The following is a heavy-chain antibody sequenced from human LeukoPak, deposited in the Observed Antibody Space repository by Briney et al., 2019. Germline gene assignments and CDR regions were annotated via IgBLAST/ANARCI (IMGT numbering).Heavy chain of an antibody. Sequence: PSETLSLTCTVSGDSISSDYWSWIRQPPGKGPEWIGYIYYSGSTNYNPSLKSRVTISLDTSRNQFSLKLSSVTAADTAVYFCARRGGNYYGWFDPWGQGILVTVSS. CDR1: GDSISSDY. CDR3: ARRGGNYYGWFDP. CDR2: IYYSGST. D-gene: IGHD1-26*01. V-gene: IGHV4-59*08. J-gene: IGHJ5*02.